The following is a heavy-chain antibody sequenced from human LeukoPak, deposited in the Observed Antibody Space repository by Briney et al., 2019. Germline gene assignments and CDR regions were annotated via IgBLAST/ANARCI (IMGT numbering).Heavy chain of an antibody. V-gene: IGHV4-4*07. CDR2: IYTSGST. CDR1: GGSISSHY. J-gene: IGHJ5*02. D-gene: IGHD6-13*01. CDR3: AVLWIAAAGQPIGFDP. Sequence: PSETLSLTCTVSGGSISSHYWSWIRQPAGKGLEWIGRIYTSGSTNYNPSLKSRVTMSVDTSKNQFSLKLSSVTAADTAVYYCAVLWIAAAGQPIGFDPWGQGTLVTVSS.